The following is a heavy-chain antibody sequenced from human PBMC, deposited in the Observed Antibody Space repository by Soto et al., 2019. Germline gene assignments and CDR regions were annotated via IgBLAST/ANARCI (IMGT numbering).Heavy chain of an antibody. V-gene: IGHV1-18*01. CDR3: ARGQQWLAETTNWFDP. D-gene: IGHD6-19*01. CDR2: ISAYNGNT. CDR1: GYTFTSYG. Sequence: AAVKVSCKASGYTFTSYGTSWVRQAPGQGLEWMGWISAYNGNTNYAQKLQGRVTMTTDTSTSTAYMELRSLRSDDTAVYYCARGQQWLAETTNWFDPWGQGTLVTVSS. J-gene: IGHJ5*02.